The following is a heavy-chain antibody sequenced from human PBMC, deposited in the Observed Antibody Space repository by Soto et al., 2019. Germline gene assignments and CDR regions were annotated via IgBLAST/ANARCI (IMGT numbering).Heavy chain of an antibody. V-gene: IGHV4-4*07. CDR2: IYSSGST. D-gene: IGHD6-13*01. J-gene: IGHJ4*02. CDR3: ARKSITAAGTGCFDY. CDR1: GSSMSSYY. Sequence: QVQLQESGPGLVKPSETLSLTCNVSGSSMSSYYWSWIRQPAGKGLEWIGRIYSSGSTNYNPSLKSRVTMSVDTSKNQFSLKLSSVTVANTAVYYCARKSITAAGTGCFDYWGQGTLVTVSS.